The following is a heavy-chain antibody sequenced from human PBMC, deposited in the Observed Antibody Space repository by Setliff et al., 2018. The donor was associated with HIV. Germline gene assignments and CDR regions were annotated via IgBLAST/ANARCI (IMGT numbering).Heavy chain of an antibody. Sequence: TSETLSLTCSVSGYSISRGYYWGWIRQPPGKGLEWIGSIHHSGSTYYNPSLKSRVTISVDTSKNQFSLKLSSVTAADTAVYHCARRNSGWYDAFDIWGQGTMVTVSS. CDR2: IHHSGST. V-gene: IGHV4-38-2*02. CDR3: ARRNSGWYDAFDI. D-gene: IGHD6-19*01. CDR1: GYSISRGYY. J-gene: IGHJ3*02.